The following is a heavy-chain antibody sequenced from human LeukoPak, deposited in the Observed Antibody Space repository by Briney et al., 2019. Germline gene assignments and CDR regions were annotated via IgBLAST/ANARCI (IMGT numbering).Heavy chain of an antibody. CDR3: ASGRSYCSSTSCSEMSYYYYMDV. Sequence: PSETLSLTCTVSGGSISSHYWSWIRQPPGKGLEWIGYIYYSGSTNYNPSLKSRVTISVDTSKNQFSLKLSSVTAADTAVYYCASGRSYCSSTSCSEMSYYYYMDVWGKGTTVTVSS. CDR2: IYYSGST. D-gene: IGHD2-2*01. V-gene: IGHV4-59*11. J-gene: IGHJ6*03. CDR1: GGSISSHY.